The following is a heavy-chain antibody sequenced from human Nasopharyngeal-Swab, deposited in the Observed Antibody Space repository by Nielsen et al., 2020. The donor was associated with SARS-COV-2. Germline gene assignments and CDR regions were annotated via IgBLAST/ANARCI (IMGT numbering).Heavy chain of an antibody. V-gene: IGHV4-39*01. CDR2: IYYSGST. Sequence: ESLKISCTVSGGSISSSSYYWGWIRQPPGKGLEWIGSIYYSGSTYYNPSLKSRVTISVDTSKNQFSLKLSSVTAADTAVYYCARQRDSGSYWDHYYYAMDVWGQGTTVTVSS. J-gene: IGHJ6*02. CDR1: GGSISSSSYY. D-gene: IGHD3-10*01. CDR3: ARQRDSGSYWDHYYYAMDV.